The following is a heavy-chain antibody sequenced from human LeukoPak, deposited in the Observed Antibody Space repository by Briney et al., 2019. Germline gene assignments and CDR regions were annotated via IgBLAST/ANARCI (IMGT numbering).Heavy chain of an antibody. Sequence: SGTLSLTCAVSGGSISSSNWWSWVRQPPGKGLEWIGAIYHSGSTNYNPSLKSRVTISVDKSKNQFSLELSSVTAADTAVYYCARQRGGYSASNEFDYRGQGTLVTVSS. V-gene: IGHV4-4*02. J-gene: IGHJ4*02. CDR3: ARQRGGYSASNEFDY. D-gene: IGHD5-12*01. CDR2: IYHSGST. CDR1: GGSISSSNW.